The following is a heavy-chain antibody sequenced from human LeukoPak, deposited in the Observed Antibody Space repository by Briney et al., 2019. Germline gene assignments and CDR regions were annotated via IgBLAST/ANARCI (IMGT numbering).Heavy chain of an antibody. Sequence: PGGSLRLSCAASGFTFSTYSMNWVRQAPGKGLEWISHITNSGSTRYYADSVKGRFTVSRDNDQHSLYLQMNSLRADETAVYYCARDWIWWGQGTLVTVSS. CDR2: ITNSGSTR. D-gene: IGHD2-2*03. V-gene: IGHV3-48*04. CDR3: ARDWIW. J-gene: IGHJ4*02. CDR1: GFTFSTYS.